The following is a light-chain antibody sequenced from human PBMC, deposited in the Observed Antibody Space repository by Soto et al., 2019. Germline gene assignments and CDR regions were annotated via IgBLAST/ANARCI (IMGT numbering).Light chain of an antibody. J-gene: IGKJ1*01. Sequence: EIGMTQSPVTLSVSPGESATLSCRASHDIRSDLAWYQQKPGQAPRLLMYGASIRATGIPARFSGSGSGTEFTLTISSLQSEDLAVYYCQQYINWTFGQGTQLHIQ. CDR2: GAS. CDR1: HDIRSD. CDR3: QQYINWT. V-gene: IGKV3-15*01.